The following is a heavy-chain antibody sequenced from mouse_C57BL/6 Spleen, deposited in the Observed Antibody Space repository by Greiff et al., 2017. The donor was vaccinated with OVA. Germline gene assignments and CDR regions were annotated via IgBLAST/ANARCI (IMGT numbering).Heavy chain of an antibody. J-gene: IGHJ2*01. CDR1: GFTFSDYG. V-gene: IGHV5-17*01. CDR3: AKKGYYLSLDY. D-gene: IGHD2-3*01. Sequence: EVKVVESGGGLVKPGGSLKLSCAASGFTFSDYGMHWVRQAPEKGLEWVAYISSGSSTIYYADTVKGRFTISRDNAKNTLFLQMTSLRSEDTAMDYCAKKGYYLSLDYWGQGTTLTVSS. CDR2: ISSGSSTI.